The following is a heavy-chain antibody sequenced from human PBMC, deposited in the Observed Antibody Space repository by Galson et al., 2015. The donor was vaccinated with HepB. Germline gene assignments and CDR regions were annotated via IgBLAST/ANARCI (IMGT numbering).Heavy chain of an antibody. CDR1: GFTVTTNS. J-gene: IGHJ4*02. D-gene: IGHD7-27*01. CDR2: IYNDGAT. Sequence: SLRLSCAASGFTVTTNSMTWVRQAPGKGLEWVSLIYNDGATYYADSVKGRFTISRDNSKNTLYLQMNSLRAEDTAVYFCARLNWVTFFFDLWGQGTLVSVSS. CDR3: ARLNWVTFFFDL. V-gene: IGHV3-53*01.